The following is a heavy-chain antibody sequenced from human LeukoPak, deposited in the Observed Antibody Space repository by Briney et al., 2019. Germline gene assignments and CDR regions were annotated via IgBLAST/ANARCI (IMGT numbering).Heavy chain of an antibody. CDR3: ARVDTQLLYYYMDV. CDR2: ISYDGSNK. D-gene: IGHD5-18*01. CDR1: GFTFSSYA. J-gene: IGHJ6*03. V-gene: IGHV3-30-3*01. Sequence: GGSLRLSCAASGFTFSSYAMHWVRQAPGKGLEWVAVISYDGSNKYYADSVKGRFTISRDNSKNTLYLQMNSLRAEDTAAYYCARVDTQLLYYYMDVWGKGTTVTVSS.